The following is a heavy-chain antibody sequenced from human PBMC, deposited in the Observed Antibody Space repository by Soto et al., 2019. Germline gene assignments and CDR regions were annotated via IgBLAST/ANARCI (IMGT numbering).Heavy chain of an antibody. V-gene: IGHV3-23*01. J-gene: IGHJ6*02. CDR1: GFTFSSYA. D-gene: IGHD7-27*01. Sequence: HPGGSLRLSCAASGFTFSSYAMSWVRQAPGKGLEWVSAISGSGGSTYYADSVKGRFTISRDNAKNTLYLQMNSLRAEDTAVYYCAKDPVTGALLIPYSGMDVRGQGTTFTVSS. CDR2: ISGSGGST. CDR3: AKDPVTGALLIPYSGMDV.